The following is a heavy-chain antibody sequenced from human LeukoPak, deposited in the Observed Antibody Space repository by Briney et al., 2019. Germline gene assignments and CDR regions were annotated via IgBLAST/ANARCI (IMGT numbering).Heavy chain of an antibody. V-gene: IGHV4-34*01. CDR3: ARNGFRFLVAEYFQH. D-gene: IGHD2-8*01. Sequence: PSETLSLTCAVYGGSFSGYYWSWIRQPPGKGLKWIGEINHSGSTNYNPSLKSRVTISVDTSKNQFSLKLSSVTAADTAVYYCARNGFRFLVAEYFQHWGQGTLVTVSS. CDR2: INHSGST. CDR1: GGSFSGYY. J-gene: IGHJ1*01.